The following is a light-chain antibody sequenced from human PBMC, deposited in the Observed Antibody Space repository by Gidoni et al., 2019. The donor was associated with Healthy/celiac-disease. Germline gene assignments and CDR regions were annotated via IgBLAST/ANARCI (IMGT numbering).Light chain of an antibody. V-gene: IGKV3-11*01. J-gene: IGKJ1*01. Sequence: ELTPCQATLSLSPGERATLSCRASQSVSSYLAWYQQKPGQAPRLLIYGASNRATGIPARFSGSGSGTDFTLTISSLESEDFAVYYCQQRSNWPPLTFGEGTKVEIK. CDR2: GAS. CDR1: QSVSSY. CDR3: QQRSNWPPLT.